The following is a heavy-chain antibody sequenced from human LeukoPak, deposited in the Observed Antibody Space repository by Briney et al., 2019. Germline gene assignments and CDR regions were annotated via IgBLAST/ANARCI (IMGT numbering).Heavy chain of an antibody. D-gene: IGHD3-9*01. J-gene: IGHJ5*02. Sequence: GASVKVSCKASGYTFTGYYMHWVRQAPGQGLEWMGWINPNSGGTNYAQKFQGRVTMTRDTSISTAYMELSSLRSEDTAVYYCARGSNVLRYFDWSNWFDPWGQGTLVTVSS. CDR1: GYTFTGYY. CDR3: ARGSNVLRYFDWSNWFDP. V-gene: IGHV1-2*02. CDR2: INPNSGGT.